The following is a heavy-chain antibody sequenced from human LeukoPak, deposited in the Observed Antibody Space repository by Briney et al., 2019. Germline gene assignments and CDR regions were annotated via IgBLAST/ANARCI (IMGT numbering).Heavy chain of an antibody. J-gene: IGHJ3*02. V-gene: IGHV3-15*01. D-gene: IGHD3-10*01. CDR2: IKSKTDGGTT. CDR1: GFTFSNAW. Sequence: GGSLRLSCAASGFTFSNAWMSWVRQAPGEGLEWVGRIKSKTDGGTTDYAAPVKGRFTISRDDSKNTLYLQMNSLKTEDTAVYYCWAFWTPLGEFELDAFDIWGQGTMVTVSS. CDR3: WAFWTPLGEFELDAFDI.